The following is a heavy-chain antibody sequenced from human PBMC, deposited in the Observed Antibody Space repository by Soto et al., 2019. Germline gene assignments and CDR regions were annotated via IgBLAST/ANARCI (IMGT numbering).Heavy chain of an antibody. CDR2: IIPILGIA. D-gene: IGHD3-22*01. J-gene: IGHJ6*02. CDR3: ARDYYDSSGYSLDYYYGMDV. CDR1: GGTFSSYT. Sequence: QVQLVQSGAEVKKPGSSVKVSCKASGGTFSSYTSSWVRQAPGQWLEWMGRIIPILGIANYAQKFQGRVTITSDKSTSTAYMELSSLRSEDTAVYYCARDYYDSSGYSLDYYYGMDVWGQGTTVTVSS. V-gene: IGHV1-69*08.